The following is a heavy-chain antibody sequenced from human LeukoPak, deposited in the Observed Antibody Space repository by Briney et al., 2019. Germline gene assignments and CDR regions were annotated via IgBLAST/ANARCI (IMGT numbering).Heavy chain of an antibody. Sequence: GGSLRLSCAASGFTFSSYSMNWVRQAPGKGLEWASSISSSSSYIYYADSVKGRFTISRDNAKNSLYLQMNSLRAEDTAVYYCARVNRRDGYKILSPRTLDYWGQGTLVTVSS. CDR1: GFTFSSYS. D-gene: IGHD5-24*01. CDR3: ARVNRRDGYKILSPRTLDY. J-gene: IGHJ4*02. V-gene: IGHV3-21*01. CDR2: ISSSSSYI.